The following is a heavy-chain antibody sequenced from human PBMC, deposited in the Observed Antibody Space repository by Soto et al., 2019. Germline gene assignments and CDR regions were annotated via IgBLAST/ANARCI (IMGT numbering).Heavy chain of an antibody. J-gene: IGHJ4*02. CDR1: GFTFSTYA. D-gene: IGHD2-15*01. CDR3: VCFGRVMVAASDY. CDR2: MSADGGST. Sequence: CSAAGFTFSTYAMHWVRQAPGRGLEYVAAMSADGGSTYYADSVKGRFTISRDNSRSILYLQMRSLRPEDTAVYYCVCFGRVMVAASDYWGQGTLVTVSS. V-gene: IGHV3-64D*08.